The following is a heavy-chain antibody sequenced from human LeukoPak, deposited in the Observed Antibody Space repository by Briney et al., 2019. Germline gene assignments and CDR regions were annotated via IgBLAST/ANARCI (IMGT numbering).Heavy chain of an antibody. CDR3: ARHRNRYSSGWYLVLKRGDNWFDP. D-gene: IGHD6-19*01. Sequence: SVKVSCKASGYTLTSYGISWVRQAPGQGLEWMGGIIPIFGTANYAQKFQGRVTITADESTSTAYMELSSLRSEDTAVYYCARHRNRYSSGWYLVLKRGDNWFDPWGQGTLVTVSS. J-gene: IGHJ5*02. V-gene: IGHV1-69*13. CDR1: GYTLTSYG. CDR2: IIPIFGTA.